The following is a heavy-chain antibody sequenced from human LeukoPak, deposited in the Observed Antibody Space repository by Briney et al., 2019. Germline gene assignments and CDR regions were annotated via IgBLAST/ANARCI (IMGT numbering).Heavy chain of an antibody. J-gene: IGHJ1*01. V-gene: IGHV3-7*01. CDR3: ATYSSLNAREFQY. CDR2: IKTDGSEK. Sequence: PGGSLRLSCEGSGFTLSNYWMSWVRQAPGKGLEWVANIKTDGSEKYYVDSVKGRFTISRDNAKNSLYLQMNSLRAEDTAVYYCATYSSLNAREFQYWGQGTLVTVSS. D-gene: IGHD3-22*01. CDR1: GFTLSNYW.